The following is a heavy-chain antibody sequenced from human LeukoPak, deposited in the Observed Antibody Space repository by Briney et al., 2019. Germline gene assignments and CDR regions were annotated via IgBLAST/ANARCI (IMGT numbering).Heavy chain of an antibody. Sequence: PGGSLRLSCAASEFTFSSFSMNWVRQAPGKGLEWISYIGSGNNIYYADSVKGRFTISRDNAQGSLFLQMNSLRVEDTSVYYCVRDDQWAFDTWGQGTIVTVSS. CDR2: IGSGNNI. J-gene: IGHJ3*02. CDR3: VRDDQWAFDT. CDR1: EFTFSSFS. D-gene: IGHD2-8*01. V-gene: IGHV3-48*01.